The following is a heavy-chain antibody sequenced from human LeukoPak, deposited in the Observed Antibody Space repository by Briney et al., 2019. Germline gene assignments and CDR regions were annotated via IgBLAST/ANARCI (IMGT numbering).Heavy chain of an antibody. CDR1: GFTFKNFA. CDR3: AKNYDSSGYRYYYYGMDV. V-gene: IGHV3-23*01. Sequence: GASLRLSCAASGFTFKNFAMTWVRQAPGKGLEWVSAISGSGGSTYYADSVKGRFTISRDNSKNTLYLQMNSLRAEDTAVYYCAKNYDSSGYRYYYYGMDVWGQGTTVTVSS. CDR2: ISGSGGST. D-gene: IGHD3-22*01. J-gene: IGHJ6*02.